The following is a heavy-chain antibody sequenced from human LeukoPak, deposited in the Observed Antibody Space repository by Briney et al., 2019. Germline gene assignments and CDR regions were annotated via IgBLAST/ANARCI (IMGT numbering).Heavy chain of an antibody. CDR3: ARESDYGDSNADY. CDR2: IYYSGST. J-gene: IGHJ4*02. Sequence: SQTLSLTCTVSGGSISSGGYYWRWIRQHPGKGLEWIGYIYYSGSTYYNPSLKSRVTISVDTSKNQFSLKLSSVTAADTAVYYCARESDYGDSNADYWGQGTLVTVSS. V-gene: IGHV4-31*03. CDR1: GGSISSGGYY. D-gene: IGHD4-17*01.